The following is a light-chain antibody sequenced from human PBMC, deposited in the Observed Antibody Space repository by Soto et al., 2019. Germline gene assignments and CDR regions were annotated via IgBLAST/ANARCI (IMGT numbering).Light chain of an antibody. CDR3: QHGKDFPLT. V-gene: IGKV1-12*01. Sequence: DIQMTQSQYSVSASGGDRVTITCRASQDLNFWLAWSQQKPGLAPNLLIYRASRLLGGVPSRFSGSGSGTDFTLTIRSLQPEGLATYYCQHGKDFPLTFGGGTKVEIK. J-gene: IGKJ4*01. CDR2: RAS. CDR1: QDLNFW.